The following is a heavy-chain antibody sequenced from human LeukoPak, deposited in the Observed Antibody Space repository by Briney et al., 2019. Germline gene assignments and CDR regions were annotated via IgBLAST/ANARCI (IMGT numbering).Heavy chain of an antibody. CDR2: IFHTGST. Sequence: SETLSLTCTVSGYSISSGYYWAWIRQPPGKGLEWIGSIFHTGSTYHNPSLKSRVTISLDTSKNQFSLKLRSVTAADTAVYYCAKHLRRRFFSKTLGFDPWGQGTLVTVSS. CDR1: GYSISSGYY. J-gene: IGHJ5*02. D-gene: IGHD3-3*01. V-gene: IGHV4-38-2*02. CDR3: AKHLRRRFFSKTLGFDP.